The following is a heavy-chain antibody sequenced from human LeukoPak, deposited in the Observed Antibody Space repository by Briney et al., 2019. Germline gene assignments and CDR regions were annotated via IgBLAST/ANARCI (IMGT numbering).Heavy chain of an antibody. J-gene: IGHJ6*03. D-gene: IGHD3-3*01. Sequence: GGSLRLSCAASGFTFSSYAMSWVRQAPGKGLEWVSAISGSGGSTYYADSVKGRFTISRDNPKNTLYLQMNSLRAEDTAVYYCARDRASYDFWSGYNYMDVWGKGTTVTVSS. CDR3: ARDRASYDFWSGYNYMDV. CDR2: ISGSGGST. CDR1: GFTFSSYA. V-gene: IGHV3-23*01.